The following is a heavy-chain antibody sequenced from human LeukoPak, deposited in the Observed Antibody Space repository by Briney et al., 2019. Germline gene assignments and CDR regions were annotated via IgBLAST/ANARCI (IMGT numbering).Heavy chain of an antibody. CDR3: GRRAPLEGDVFDI. Sequence: GDSLKISCKGSGYSFPSYWIGWVRQIPGKGLEWMGIIYPGDSDTRYSPSFQGQVTISADKPLSNASLQWCGLRPSHTPMFNCGRRAPLEGDVFDIWGQGTMGTVS. CDR1: GYSFPSYW. V-gene: IGHV5-51*01. J-gene: IGHJ3*02. D-gene: IGHD1-1*01. CDR2: IYPGDSDT.